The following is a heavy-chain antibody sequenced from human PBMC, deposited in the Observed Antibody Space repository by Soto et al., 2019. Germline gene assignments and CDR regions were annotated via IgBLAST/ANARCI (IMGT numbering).Heavy chain of an antibody. V-gene: IGHV3-30-3*01. CDR2: ISFDGTKK. Sequence: PGGSLRLSCAASGFTFNIYALHWVRQAPGKGLEWVAVISFDGTKKYYSDSVKGRFTISRDNLKNTLYLQMNNLRVEDAALYFCAREDDSAHRYINYGLVVWGQGTTVTVS. CDR1: GFTFNIYA. CDR3: AREDDSAHRYINYGLVV. J-gene: IGHJ6*02. D-gene: IGHD3-9*01.